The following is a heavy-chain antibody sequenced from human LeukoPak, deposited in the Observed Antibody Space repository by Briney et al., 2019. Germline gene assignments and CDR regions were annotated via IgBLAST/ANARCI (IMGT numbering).Heavy chain of an antibody. CDR1: GLNFSDYG. J-gene: IGHJ4*02. Sequence: GGSLRLSCAASGLNFSDYGLHWVRQAPGKGLVWVAGISYDGTSIHYTDSVRGRFTISRDNSQNMLYLQMKSLRAEDTAMYYSTLYFYDSSGLVRDYWGQGTLVTVSS. D-gene: IGHD3-22*01. CDR3: TLYFYDSSGLVRDY. V-gene: IGHV3-30*04. CDR2: ISYDGTSI.